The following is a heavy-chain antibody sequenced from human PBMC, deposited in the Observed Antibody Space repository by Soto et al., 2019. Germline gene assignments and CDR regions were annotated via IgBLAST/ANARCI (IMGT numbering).Heavy chain of an antibody. V-gene: IGHV3-74*01. CDR2: INSDGSTT. Sequence: EVQVVESGGGLVQPGGSLRLSCAASGFTFSSYWMHWVRQAPGKGLVWVSRINSDGSTTSYADSVKGRFTISRDNARNMLYRQMNSLRVEDTAVYYCAREGRGYCTNGACYPYYYYYGMDVWGLGTTVTVSS. CDR1: GFTFSSYW. J-gene: IGHJ6*02. CDR3: AREGRGYCTNGACYPYYYYYGMDV. D-gene: IGHD2-8*01.